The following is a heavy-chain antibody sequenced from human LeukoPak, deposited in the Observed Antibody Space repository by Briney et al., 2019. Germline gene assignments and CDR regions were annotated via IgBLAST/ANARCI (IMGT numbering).Heavy chain of an antibody. J-gene: IGHJ4*02. CDR2: ISDSGGST. D-gene: IGHD7-27*01. CDR3: ARGPTRGSWPGEADY. Sequence: GGALRLSCSASRFPFSSYAIHWVRQAPGKGLEYVSAISDSGGSTYYADSVTGRFTISRDNSKKTLYLQMRSMSTEDTALYYCARGPTRGSWPGEADYWGQGTLVTVSS. CDR1: RFPFSSYA. V-gene: IGHV3-64*04.